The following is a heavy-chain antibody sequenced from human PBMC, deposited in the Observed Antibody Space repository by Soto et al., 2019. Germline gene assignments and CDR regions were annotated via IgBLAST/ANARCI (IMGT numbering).Heavy chain of an antibody. CDR2: MYYNGNI. V-gene: IGHV4-59*01. Sequence: PSETLSHACNVSGGSISTYYWTWFRQSPEKGLEWIGYMYYNGNINYNPSLKSRVTISIDTSKNQFSLTLKSVTAADTAVYYCASGGNWFDPWGQGVLVTVS. D-gene: IGHD3-16*01. CDR1: GGSISTYY. CDR3: ASGGNWFDP. J-gene: IGHJ5*02.